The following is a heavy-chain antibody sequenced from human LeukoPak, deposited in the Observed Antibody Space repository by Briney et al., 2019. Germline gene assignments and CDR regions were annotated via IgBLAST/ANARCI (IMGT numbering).Heavy chain of an antibody. J-gene: IGHJ6*03. V-gene: IGHV3-23*01. CDR3: AKDKDYYMDV. CDR1: GFTFSSYG. CDR2: VRDNAGIT. Sequence: PGGSLRLSCTASGFTFSSYGMSWVRQAPGKCLEWVSHVRDNAGITFYADSVKGRFTISRDNSKNTVYLQMNSLRAEDTAVYYCAKDKDYYMDVWGKGTTVTVSS.